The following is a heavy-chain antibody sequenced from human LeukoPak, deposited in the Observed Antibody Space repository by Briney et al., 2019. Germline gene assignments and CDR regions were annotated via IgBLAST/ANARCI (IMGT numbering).Heavy chain of an antibody. V-gene: IGHV3-74*01. Sequence: GGSLRLSCAASGFTFSSYWMHWVRQAPGKGLVWVSRINSDGSSTSYADSVKGRFTISRGNAKNTLYLQMNSLRAEDTAVYYCARGQVDTAMAIDYWGQGTLVTVSS. D-gene: IGHD5-18*01. CDR1: GFTFSSYW. J-gene: IGHJ4*02. CDR3: ARGQVDTAMAIDY. CDR2: INSDGSST.